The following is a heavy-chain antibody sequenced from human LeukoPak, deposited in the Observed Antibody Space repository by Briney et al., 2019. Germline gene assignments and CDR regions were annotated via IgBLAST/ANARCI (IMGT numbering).Heavy chain of an antibody. Sequence: ASVKVSCKASGYTFTGYYMHWVRQAPGQGLEWMGWINPNSGGTNYAQKFQGRVTMTRDTSISTAYMELSRLRSDDTAVYYCARDSETLNVYFQHWGQGTLVTVPS. V-gene: IGHV1-2*02. CDR3: ARDSETLNVYFQH. J-gene: IGHJ1*01. CDR2: INPNSGGT. D-gene: IGHD3-16*01. CDR1: GYTFTGYY.